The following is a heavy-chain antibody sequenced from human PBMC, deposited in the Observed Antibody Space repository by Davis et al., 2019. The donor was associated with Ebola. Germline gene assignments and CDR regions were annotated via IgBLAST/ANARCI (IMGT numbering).Heavy chain of an antibody. J-gene: IGHJ6*03. CDR1: GFTFSSYW. CDR3: ARDLREYSSSLGYYYYMDV. D-gene: IGHD6-13*01. CDR2: IKQDGSEK. V-gene: IGHV3-7*03. Sequence: GESLKISCAASGFTFSSYWMSWVRQAPGKGLEWVANIKQDGSEKYYVDSVKGRFTISRDNAKNSLYLQMNSLRAEDTAVYYCARDLREYSSSLGYYYYMDVWGKGTTVTVSS.